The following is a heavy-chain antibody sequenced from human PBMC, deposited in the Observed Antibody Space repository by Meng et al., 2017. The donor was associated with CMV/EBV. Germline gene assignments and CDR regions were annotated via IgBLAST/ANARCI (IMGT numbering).Heavy chain of an antibody. D-gene: IGHD7-27*01. V-gene: IGHV3-53*01. Sequence: GESLKISCAASGFTVSSHYMSWVRQAPGKGLEWVSVIYSGGSTYYADSVKGRFTISRDNSKNTLYLQMNSLRAEDTAVYYCAREGDPGDLPSSYYYGVDVWGQGTTVTDSS. CDR1: GFTVSSHY. CDR2: IYSGGST. J-gene: IGHJ6*02. CDR3: AREGDPGDLPSSYYYGVDV.